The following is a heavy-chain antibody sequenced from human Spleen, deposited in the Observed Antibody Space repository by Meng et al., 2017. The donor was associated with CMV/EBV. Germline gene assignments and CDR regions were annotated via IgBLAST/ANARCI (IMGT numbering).Heavy chain of an antibody. CDR3: ARGGVIPHTPDWFDP. CDR2: INPNSGST. D-gene: IGHD2-15*01. V-gene: IGHV1-2*02. J-gene: IGHJ5*02. CDR1: GYTFTGYY. Sequence: SGYTFTGYYIQWVRQAPGQGLEWRGWINPNSGSTNYAQKFQGRVTMTRDTSITTGYIELRRLKADDTAVYYCARGGVIPHTPDWFDPWGQGTLVTVSS.